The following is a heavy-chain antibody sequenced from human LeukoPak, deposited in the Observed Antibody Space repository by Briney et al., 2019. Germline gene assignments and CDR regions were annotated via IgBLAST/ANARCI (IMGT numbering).Heavy chain of an antibody. CDR1: GYTFTSYG. V-gene: IGHV1-18*01. CDR3: ARDHIDYGSGSYYNGVFDY. J-gene: IGHJ4*02. Sequence: GASVKVSCKASGYTFTSYGISWVRQAPGQGLEWMGWISAYNGNKKYAQKLQGRVTMTTDTSTSTAYMELRGLRSDDTAVYYCARDHIDYGSGSYYNGVFDYWGQGALVTVSS. D-gene: IGHD3-10*01. CDR2: ISAYNGNK.